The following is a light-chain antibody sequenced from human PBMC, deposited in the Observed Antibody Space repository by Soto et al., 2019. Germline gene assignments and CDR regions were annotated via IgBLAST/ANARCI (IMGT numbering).Light chain of an antibody. CDR1: QSVLYSSNNKNF. CDR3: QQYYSTPRT. Sequence: DFVMTQSPDSLAVSLGERATINCKSSQSVLYSSNNKNFLAWYQQKPGQPPKLLIYWASTRESGVPDRFSGSGSGTDVSLTISSLQAEDVAVYYCQQYYSTPRTFGQGTKVEIK. CDR2: WAS. J-gene: IGKJ1*01. V-gene: IGKV4-1*01.